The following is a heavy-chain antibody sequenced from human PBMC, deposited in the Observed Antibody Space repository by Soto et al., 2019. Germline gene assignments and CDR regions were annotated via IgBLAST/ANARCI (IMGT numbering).Heavy chain of an antibody. V-gene: IGHV3-30-3*01. CDR3: AREGVNPYCGGDCYSVHYYYGMAV. J-gene: IGHJ6*02. CDR2: ISYDGSNK. D-gene: IGHD2-21*02. Sequence: QVQLVESGGGVVQPGRSLRLSCAASGFTFSSYAMHWVRQAPGKGLEWVAVISYDGSNKYYADSVKGRFTISRDNSKNTLYLQMSSLRAEDTAVYYCAREGVNPYCGGDCYSVHYYYGMAVWGQGTTVTVSS. CDR1: GFTFSSYA.